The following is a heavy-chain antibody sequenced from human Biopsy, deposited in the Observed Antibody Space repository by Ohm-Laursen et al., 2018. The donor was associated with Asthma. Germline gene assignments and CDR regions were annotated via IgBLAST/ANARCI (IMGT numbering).Heavy chain of an antibody. CDR1: GFKFDEYT. CDR3: AKEGVAGTHIED. CDR2: ISYDGSSI. J-gene: IGHJ4*02. D-gene: IGHD6-19*01. Sequence: SLRLSFAASGFKFDEYTMHWVRQAPGKGLEWVAVISYDGSSIYYADSVKGRFTISRDNSKNTLSLQMNSLTAEDTAVYYCAKEGVAGTHIEDWGQGTLVTVSS. V-gene: IGHV3-30*04.